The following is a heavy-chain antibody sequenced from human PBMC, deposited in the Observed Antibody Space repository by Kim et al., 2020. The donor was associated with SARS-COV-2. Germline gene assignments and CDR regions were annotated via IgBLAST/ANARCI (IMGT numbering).Heavy chain of an antibody. CDR3: AGGPLKRYGMDV. J-gene: IGHJ6*02. CDR2: T. Sequence: TYYADSVQGRFTISRDNSRNTVSLQMSGLRVEDTAVYYCAGGPLKRYGMDVWGQGTTVTVS. V-gene: IGHV3-53*01.